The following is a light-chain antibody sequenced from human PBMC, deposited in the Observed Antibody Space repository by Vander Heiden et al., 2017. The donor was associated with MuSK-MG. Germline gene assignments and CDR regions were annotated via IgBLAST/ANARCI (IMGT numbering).Light chain of an antibody. V-gene: IGLV2-18*02. CDR3: SSYTSSITWV. CDR2: EVS. CDR1: SSDVGSSNR. Sequence: QSALTQPPSVSGSPGQSLTISCTGTSSDVGSSNRVSWYQQAPGTAPKVIIYEVSNRPSGVPDRFSGSKSGNTASLTISGLQAEDEADYYCSSYTSSITWVFGGGTRLTGL. J-gene: IGLJ2*01.